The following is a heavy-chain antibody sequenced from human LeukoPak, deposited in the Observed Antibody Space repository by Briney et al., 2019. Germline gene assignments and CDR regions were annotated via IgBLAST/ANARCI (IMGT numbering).Heavy chain of an antibody. CDR3: AKDLFNGAGATSSLDY. V-gene: IGHV3-23*01. J-gene: IGHJ4*02. CDR1: GFTFSSYA. D-gene: IGHD1-26*01. Sequence: GGSLRLSCAASGFTFSSYAMSWVRQAPGKGLEWVSAISGSGGSTYYADSVKGRFTISRDNSKNTLYLQMNSLRAEDTAVYYCAKDLFNGAGATSSLDYWGQGTPVTVSS. CDR2: ISGSGGST.